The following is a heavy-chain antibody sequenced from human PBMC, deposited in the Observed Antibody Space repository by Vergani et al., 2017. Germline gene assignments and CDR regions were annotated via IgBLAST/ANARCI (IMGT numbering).Heavy chain of an antibody. V-gene: IGHV1-18*01. D-gene: IGHD3-3*01. CDR2: ISAYNGNT. CDR3: ARDMGITIFGVVIDPDHFDY. Sequence: QVQLVQSGAEVKKPGASVKVSCKASGYTFTSYGISWVRQAPGQGLEWMGWISAYNGNTNYAQKLQGRVTMTTDTSTSTAYMELRSLRSDDTAVYYCARDMGITIFGVVIDPDHFDYWGQGTLVTVSS. CDR1: GYTFTSYG. J-gene: IGHJ4*02.